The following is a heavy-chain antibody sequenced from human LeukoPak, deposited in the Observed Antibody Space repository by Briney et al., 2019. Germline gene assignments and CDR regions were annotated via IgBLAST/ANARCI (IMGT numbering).Heavy chain of an antibody. J-gene: IGHJ4*02. Sequence: GGSLRLSCAASGFTFSSYSMNWVRQAPGKGLDWVSSISSSSSYIYYADSVKGRFTISRDNAKNSLYLQMNSLRAEDTAVYYCAREVYYYDSSGLLDYWGQGTLVTVSS. V-gene: IGHV3-21*01. CDR1: GFTFSSYS. CDR3: AREVYYYDSSGLLDY. CDR2: ISSSSSYI. D-gene: IGHD3-22*01.